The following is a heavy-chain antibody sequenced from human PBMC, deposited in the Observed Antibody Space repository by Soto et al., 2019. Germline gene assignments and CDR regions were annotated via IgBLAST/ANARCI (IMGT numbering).Heavy chain of an antibody. Sequence: GESLKISCKGSGYSFTSFWIGWVRQLPGKGLEWMGIIYPGDSSTIYSPSFQGQVTISADKSISTAYLQWRSLKASDTAMYYRARHNSRNALGFVDYWGQGTLVTVSS. CDR2: IYPGDSST. D-gene: IGHD5-18*01. CDR1: GYSFTSFW. V-gene: IGHV5-51*01. J-gene: IGHJ4*02. CDR3: ARHNSRNALGFVDY.